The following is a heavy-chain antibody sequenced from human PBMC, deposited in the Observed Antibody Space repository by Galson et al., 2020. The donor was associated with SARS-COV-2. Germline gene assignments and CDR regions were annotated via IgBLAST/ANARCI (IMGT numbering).Heavy chain of an antibody. CDR3: AKAGGPGYLDY. D-gene: IGHD3-16*01. CDR1: GFTLSTSW. Sequence: TGGSLRLTCAVSGFTLSTSWINWVRQAPGKGLEWVANINGHGSVKAFVDSVRGRLTISTDNANNIVYLGMTSLRAEDTAVYYCAKAGGPGYLDYWGQGTLVTVS. V-gene: IGHV3-7*05. J-gene: IGHJ4*02. CDR2: INGHGSVK.